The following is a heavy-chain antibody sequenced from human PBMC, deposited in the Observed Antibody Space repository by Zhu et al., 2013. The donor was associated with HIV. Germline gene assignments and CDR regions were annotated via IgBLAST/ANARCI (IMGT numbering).Heavy chain of an antibody. CDR3: ASNGGYDRMLWRY. V-gene: IGHV1-2*02. J-gene: IGHJ4*02. D-gene: IGHD5-12*01. CDR1: GYTFTGYY. CDR2: INPNSGDT. Sequence: QVQLVQSGAEVKKSGASVKVSCKASGYTFTGYYMHWVRQAPGQGLEWMGWINPNSGDTDFAPKSQGRVTLTRDTSISTAYMELSRLRSDDTAVYYCASNGGYDRMLWRYWGQGTLVTVSS.